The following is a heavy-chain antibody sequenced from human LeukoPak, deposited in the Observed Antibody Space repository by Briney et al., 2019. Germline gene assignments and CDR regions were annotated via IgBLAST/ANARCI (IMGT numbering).Heavy chain of an antibody. CDR1: GSTFSSYA. V-gene: IGHV1-69*13. Sequence: GASVKVSCKASGSTFSSYAISWVRQAPGQGLEWMGGIIPIFGTANYAQKFQGRVTITADESTSTAYMELSSLRSEDTAVYYCASPTPSRYCSSTSCYIYYMDVWGKGTTVTVSS. J-gene: IGHJ6*03. CDR2: IIPIFGTA. CDR3: ASPTPSRYCSSTSCYIYYMDV. D-gene: IGHD2-2*02.